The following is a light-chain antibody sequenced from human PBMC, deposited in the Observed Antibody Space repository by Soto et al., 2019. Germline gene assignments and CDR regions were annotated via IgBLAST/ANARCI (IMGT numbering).Light chain of an antibody. Sequence: QSVLTQPAFVSGSPGQSITISCTGTSNDVGGYNYVSWYQHHPGKAPKLMMYDVANRPSGVSTRFSGSKSGNTASLPISGLHAEYEAAYYCSSYRSRSTVVFGGGTKLTVL. CDR3: SSYRSRSTVV. CDR1: SNDVGGYNY. V-gene: IGLV2-14*03. CDR2: DVA. J-gene: IGLJ2*01.